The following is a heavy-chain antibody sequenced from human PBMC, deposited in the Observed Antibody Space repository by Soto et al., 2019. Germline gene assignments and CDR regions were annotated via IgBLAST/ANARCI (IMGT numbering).Heavy chain of an antibody. V-gene: IGHV3-23*01. D-gene: IGHD3-9*01. CDR2: ISDNGGST. J-gene: IGHJ4*02. CDR3: AKVFRYDILTASPVFDY. Sequence: GGSLRLSCAASGFTFSSYAMSWVRQAPGKGLEWVSGISDNGGSTYYADSVKGRFTISRDNSKNTLYLQMIRLRAEGTAVYFCAKVFRYDILTASPVFDYWGQGTLVTVSS. CDR1: GFTFSSYA.